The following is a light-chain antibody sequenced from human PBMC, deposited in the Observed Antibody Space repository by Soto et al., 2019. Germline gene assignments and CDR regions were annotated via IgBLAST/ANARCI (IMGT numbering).Light chain of an antibody. J-gene: IGLJ1*01. CDR2: EVS. CDR1: SSDVGSYNL. V-gene: IGLV2-23*02. CDR3: CSYAGTSTPYV. Sequence: PVLSQPASVAGCPGEAITICCTGTSSDVGSYNLVSWYQQHPGKAPKLMIYEVSKRPSGVSNRFSGSKSGNTASLTISGLQAEDEADYYCCSYAGTSTPYVFGTGTKVTVL.